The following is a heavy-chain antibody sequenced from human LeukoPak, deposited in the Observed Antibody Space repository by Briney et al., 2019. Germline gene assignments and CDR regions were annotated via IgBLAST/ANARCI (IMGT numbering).Heavy chain of an antibody. V-gene: IGHV5-51*01. CDR3: AIRYSGSYNDY. CDR1: GYRFSTSW. Sequence: GESLKISCKGSGYRFSTSWIGWVRQLPGKGLEWMVMIYPDDSNIRYGPTFQGQVTISADKSISTAYLHWNSLKASDTAMYYCAIRYSGSYNDYWGQGTLVTVSS. J-gene: IGHJ4*02. CDR2: IYPDDSNI. D-gene: IGHD1-26*01.